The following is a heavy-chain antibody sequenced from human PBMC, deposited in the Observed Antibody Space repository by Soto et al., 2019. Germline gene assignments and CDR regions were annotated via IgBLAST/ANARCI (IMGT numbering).Heavy chain of an antibody. CDR3: ARDREYYYDSSGNYYYHYGLDV. V-gene: IGHV1-18*04. Sequence: GASVKVSCKASGYTFTDYGISWVRQAPGQGLEWMGWISGYNGNTKYAQKFQGRVTMTTDTPTNTAYMELRSLRSDDTAVYYCARDREYYYDSSGNYYYHYGLDVWGHGTTVTVSS. CDR2: ISGYNGNT. D-gene: IGHD3-22*01. CDR1: GYTFTDYG. J-gene: IGHJ6*02.